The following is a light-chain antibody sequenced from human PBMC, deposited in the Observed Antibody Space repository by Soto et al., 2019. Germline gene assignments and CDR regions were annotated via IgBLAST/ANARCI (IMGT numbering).Light chain of an antibody. J-gene: IGKJ1*01. CDR3: QHYSGYSRT. Sequence: DIQMTQSPSTLSASVGDRVTITCRASQSISSWLAWYQQKPGKPPKLLIYHASSLESGVPSRFSGSGSGTEFTLTISSLQPDDFATYYCQHYSGYSRTFGQGTKV. V-gene: IGKV1-5*01. CDR2: HAS. CDR1: QSISSW.